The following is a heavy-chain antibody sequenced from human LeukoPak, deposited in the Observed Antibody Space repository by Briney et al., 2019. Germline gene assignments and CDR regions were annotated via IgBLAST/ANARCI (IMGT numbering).Heavy chain of an antibody. D-gene: IGHD1-14*01. CDR2: IRYDGSKK. CDR3: AKEGEPSAYYYYYMDV. J-gene: IGHJ6*03. Sequence: GGSLRLSCAASGVTFPKYGMHWVRQAPGKGLEGVAFIRYDGSKKYYADSVKGRFTISRDNCRNTLYLQMNSLRVEDTAVYYCAKEGEPSAYYYYYMDVWGKGTTVTVSS. V-gene: IGHV3-30*02. CDR1: GVTFPKYG.